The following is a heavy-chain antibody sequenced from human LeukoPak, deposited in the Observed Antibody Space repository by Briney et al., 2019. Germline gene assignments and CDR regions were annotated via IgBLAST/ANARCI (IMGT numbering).Heavy chain of an antibody. D-gene: IGHD4-17*01. CDR2: IKQDGSAK. V-gene: IGHV3-7*01. CDR1: GFMFSDYW. Sequence: GGSLRLSCAASGFMFSDYWMSWVRQAPGKGLEWVANIKQDGSAKFYVDSVKGRFTISRDNTKNSLYLRMNSLRVEDSAVYYCARGDFSDYGDYVDAFDIWGQGTMVTVSS. CDR3: ARGDFSDYGDYVDAFDI. J-gene: IGHJ3*02.